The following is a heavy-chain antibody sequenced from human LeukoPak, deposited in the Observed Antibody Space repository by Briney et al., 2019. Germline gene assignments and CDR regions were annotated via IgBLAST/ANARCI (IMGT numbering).Heavy chain of an antibody. CDR1: GYTLTELS. CDR2: FDPEDGET. CDR3: ARGYKGLIVVVTAIKGEIDY. J-gene: IGHJ4*02. Sequence: GTSVKVSCKVSGYTLTELSMHWVRQAPGKGLEWMGGFDPEDGETIYAQKFQGRVTMTRDMSTSTVYMELSSLRSEDTAVYYCARGYKGLIVVVTAIKGEIDYWGQGTLVTVSS. D-gene: IGHD2-21*02. V-gene: IGHV1-24*01.